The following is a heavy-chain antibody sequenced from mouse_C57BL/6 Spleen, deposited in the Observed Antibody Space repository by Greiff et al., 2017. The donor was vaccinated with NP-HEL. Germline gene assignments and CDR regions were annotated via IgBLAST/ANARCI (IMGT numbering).Heavy chain of an antibody. J-gene: IGHJ2*01. CDR2: IYPGDGDT. Sequence: QVQLKQSGAELVKPGASVKISCKASGYAFSSYWMNWVKQRPGKGLEWIGQIYPGDGDTNYNGKFKGKATLTADKSSSTAYMQLSSLTSEDSAVYFCARNGGDPRFDYWGQGTTLTVSS. V-gene: IGHV1-80*01. D-gene: IGHD1-1*01. CDR3: ARNGGDPRFDY. CDR1: GYAFSSYW.